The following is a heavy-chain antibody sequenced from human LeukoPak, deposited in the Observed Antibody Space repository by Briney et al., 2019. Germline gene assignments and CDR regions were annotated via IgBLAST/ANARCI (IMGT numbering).Heavy chain of an antibody. CDR1: GYTFTSYG. CDR3: AGEARPYCGGDCPYDY. CDR2: ISAYNGNT. Sequence: ASVKVSCKASGYTFTSYGISWVRQAPGQGLEWMGWISAYNGNTNYAQKLQGRVTMTTDTSTSTAYMELRSLRSDDTAVYYCAGEARPYCGGDCPYDYWGQGTLVTVSS. D-gene: IGHD2-21*02. V-gene: IGHV1-18*01. J-gene: IGHJ4*02.